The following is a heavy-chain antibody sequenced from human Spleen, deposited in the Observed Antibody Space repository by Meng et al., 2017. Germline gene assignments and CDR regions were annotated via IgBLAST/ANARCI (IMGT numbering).Heavy chain of an antibody. CDR1: GYTFTAYY. J-gene: IGHJ4*02. V-gene: IGHV1-2*06. CDR3: ARASAGDVDFDY. CDR2: INADSGGT. Sequence: ASVKVSCKTSGYTFTAYYLHWVRQAPGQGLEWVGRINADSGGTNYAQKFQGRVTVTRDTSISTAYMELSRLRSDDTAVYYCARASAGDVDFDYWGQGTLVTVSS. D-gene: IGHD5-24*01.